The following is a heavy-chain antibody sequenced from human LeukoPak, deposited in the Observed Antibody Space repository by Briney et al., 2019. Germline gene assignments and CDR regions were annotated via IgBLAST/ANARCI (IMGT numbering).Heavy chain of an antibody. CDR2: TYYRSKWYN. Sequence: SQTLSLTCAISGDSVSSNSAAWNWIRQSPSRGLEWLGRTYYRSKWYNEYAVSVKSRITINPDTSKNRFSLQLNSVTPEDTAVYYCTKTGVGGGSYKYYCGMDVWGQGTTVTVPS. D-gene: IGHD1-26*01. CDR3: TKTGVGGGSYKYYCGMDV. J-gene: IGHJ6*02. CDR1: GDSVSSNSAA. V-gene: IGHV6-1*01.